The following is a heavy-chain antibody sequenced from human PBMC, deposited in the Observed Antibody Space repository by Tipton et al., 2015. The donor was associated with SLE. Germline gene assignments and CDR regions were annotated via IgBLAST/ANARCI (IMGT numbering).Heavy chain of an antibody. CDR3: ARGKLTWRGAIIGADV. CDR1: GGSLSSYY. CDR2: ISDGGDT. Sequence: LSLTCTVSGGSLSSYYWIWIRQPPGKGLEWIGYISDGGDTNYNPSLKSRVTISVDPAKNEFSLKLTSVTAADTAVYYCARGKLTWRGAIIGADVRGQGTTVNVSS. V-gene: IGHV4-59*08. D-gene: IGHD2-15*01. J-gene: IGHJ6*02.